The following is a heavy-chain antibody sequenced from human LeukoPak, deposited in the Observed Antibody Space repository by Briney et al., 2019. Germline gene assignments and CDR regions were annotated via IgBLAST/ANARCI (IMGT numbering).Heavy chain of an antibody. V-gene: IGHV4-30-4*08. CDR2: IYYSGST. CDR3: ARDYSGYDFSLDY. Sequence: PSETLSLTCTVSGGSISSGDYYWSWIRQPPGKGLEWIGYIYYSGSTYYNPSLKSRVTISVDTSKNQFSLKLSSVTAADTAVYYCARDYSGYDFSLDYWGQGTLVTVSS. J-gene: IGHJ4*02. D-gene: IGHD5-12*01. CDR1: GGSISSGDYY.